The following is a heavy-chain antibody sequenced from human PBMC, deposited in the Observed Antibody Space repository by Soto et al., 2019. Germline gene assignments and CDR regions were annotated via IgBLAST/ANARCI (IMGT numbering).Heavy chain of an antibody. V-gene: IGHV3-30*18. CDR2: ISHDGSNK. CDR3: AKDKCIRTSCYRLYNWFDP. Sequence: QVQLVESGGGVVQPGRSLRLSCAASGFTFSSYGMHWVRQAPGKGLEWVAVISHDGSNKYYGDSVKGRFTISRDNSKNTRYLQMNSLRAEDTAVYYCAKDKCIRTSCYRLYNWFDPWGQGTLVTVSS. D-gene: IGHD2-2*01. J-gene: IGHJ5*02. CDR1: GFTFSSYG.